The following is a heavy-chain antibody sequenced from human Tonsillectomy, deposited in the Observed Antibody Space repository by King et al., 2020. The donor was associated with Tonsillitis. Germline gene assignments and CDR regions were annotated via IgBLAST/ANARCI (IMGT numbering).Heavy chain of an antibody. Sequence: VQLVESGGGVFQPGGSRRLSCAASGFTFGRYGLNWVRKPPAKGLGWVPFFSSNGIIKTNVASVKGRFTISRDNSKNTLYLQMNSLRGEDTAVYHCAREGTAYSYGGTPDYWGQGTLVTDSS. CDR2: FSSNGII. D-gene: IGHD5-18*01. V-gene: IGHV3-33*05. CDR1: GFTFGRYG. CDR3: AREGTAYSYGGTPDY. J-gene: IGHJ4*02.